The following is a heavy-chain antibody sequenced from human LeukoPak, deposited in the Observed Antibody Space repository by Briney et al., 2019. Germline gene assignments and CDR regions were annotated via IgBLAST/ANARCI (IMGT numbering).Heavy chain of an antibody. CDR1: GFNFITAA. J-gene: IGHJ3*01. D-gene: IGHD3-16*02. Sequence: GGSLRLSCAASGFNFITAAMTCVRQAPGKGLEWVSLIGSSGGSTYYADSVKGRFTISRDNFNHTLSLQMNSLRVEDTAIYYCVKDMQLSTWGLGTMVTVSS. CDR2: IGSSGGST. V-gene: IGHV3-23*01. CDR3: VKDMQLST.